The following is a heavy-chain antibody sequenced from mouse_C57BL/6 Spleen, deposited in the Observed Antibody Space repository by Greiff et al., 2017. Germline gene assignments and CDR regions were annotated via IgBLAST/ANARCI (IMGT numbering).Heavy chain of an antibody. CDR3: ARKDGSSGFAY. V-gene: IGHV1-54*01. CDR2: INPGSGGT. D-gene: IGHD2-3*01. Sequence: VQLQQSGAELVRPGTSVKVSCKASGYAFTNYLIEWVKQRPGQGLEWIGVINPGSGGTNYNEKFKGKATLTADKSSSTAYMQLSSLTSEDSAVYFCARKDGSSGFAYWGQGALVTVSA. J-gene: IGHJ3*01. CDR1: GYAFTNYL.